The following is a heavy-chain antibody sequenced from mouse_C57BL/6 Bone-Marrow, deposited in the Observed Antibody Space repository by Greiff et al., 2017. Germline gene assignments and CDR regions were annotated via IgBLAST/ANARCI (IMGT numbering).Heavy chain of an antibody. CDR3: ARGVTTVVADY. J-gene: IGHJ2*01. CDR1: GYTFTDYN. D-gene: IGHD1-1*01. V-gene: IGHV1-22*01. Sequence: VQLKQSGPELVKPGASVTMSCKASGYTFTDYNMHWVKQSHGKSLEWIGYINPNNGGTSYNQKFKGKATLTVNKSSSTAYMELRSLTSEDSAVYYCARGVTTVVADYWGQGTTLTVSS. CDR2: INPNNGGT.